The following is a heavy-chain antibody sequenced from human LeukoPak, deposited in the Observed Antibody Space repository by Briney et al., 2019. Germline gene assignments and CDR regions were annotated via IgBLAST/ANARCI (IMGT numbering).Heavy chain of an antibody. D-gene: IGHD6-13*01. J-gene: IGHJ2*01. Sequence: PSETLSLTCSVSGHSISNFYSRWIRHPAGKGLEWIGRIDTSGSITTSGRPYYNSGSTNYNPFLTSRVTMSGDTSKNQYSLKLTLVTAAATAVYYCARVSSSWYQDWYFDLWGRGTLVTVSS. CDR2: IDTSGSITTSGRPYYNSGST. V-gene: IGHV4-4*07. CDR3: ARVSSSWYQDWYFDL. CDR1: GHSISNFY.